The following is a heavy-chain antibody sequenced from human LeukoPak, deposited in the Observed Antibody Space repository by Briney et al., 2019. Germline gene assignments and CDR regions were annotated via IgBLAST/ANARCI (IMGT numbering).Heavy chain of an antibody. V-gene: IGHV3-21*01. Sequence: GGSLRLSCAASGFTFRTFTMHWVRQAPGKGLEWVSSLNSASNFIYYADSVKGRFTISRDNAKNSLYLQMSSLKVEDTAVYYCARDSPYYFDSSGDYVSDYWGQGTLVAVSS. D-gene: IGHD3-22*01. CDR3: ARDSPYYFDSSGDYVSDY. J-gene: IGHJ4*02. CDR1: GFTFRTFT. CDR2: LNSASNFI.